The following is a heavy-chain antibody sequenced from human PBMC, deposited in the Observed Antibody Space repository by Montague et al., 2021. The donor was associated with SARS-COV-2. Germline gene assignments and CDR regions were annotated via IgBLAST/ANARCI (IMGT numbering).Heavy chain of an antibody. V-gene: IGHV4-61*02. CDR1: GDSINSGNYY. J-gene: IGHJ6*02. D-gene: IGHD2-2*01. CDR2: NYTSGSP. CDR3: TTEGYQVLWSDYYYCGMDV. Sequence: TLSLTCTVSGDSINSGNYYWCFLRQPAGKVLWCIGRNYTSGSPNHHPSLKRRVTISVDTSKNQFSQKLSSVTAAATAVYYGTTEGYQVLWSDYYYCGMDVWGQGTTVTVSS.